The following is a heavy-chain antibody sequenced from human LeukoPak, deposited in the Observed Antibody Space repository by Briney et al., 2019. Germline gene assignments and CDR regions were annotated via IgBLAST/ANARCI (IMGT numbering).Heavy chain of an antibody. V-gene: IGHV3-23*01. D-gene: IGHD3-22*01. Sequence: GGSLRLSCTASGFTFSSYAMTWVRQAPGKGLEWISAISGSAYSTSYADSVKGRFTISRDNSKNTLYLQMNSLRAEDTAIYYCARNTSGFKLGDAFDIWGQGTMVTVSS. CDR2: ISGSAYST. J-gene: IGHJ3*02. CDR1: GFTFSSYA. CDR3: ARNTSGFKLGDAFDI.